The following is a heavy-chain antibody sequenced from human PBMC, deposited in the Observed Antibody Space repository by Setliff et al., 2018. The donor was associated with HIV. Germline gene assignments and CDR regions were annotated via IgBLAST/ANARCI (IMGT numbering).Heavy chain of an antibody. CDR3: AKGVAGLQYYYY. J-gene: IGHJ4*02. Sequence: SETLSLTCAVYGGSFSGYYWTWIRQPPGKGLEWIGEITHSGSTNYNPSLETRVTISVDTSKNQFSLKLSSVTAADTAVYYCAKGVAGLQYYYYWGQGTLVTVSS. V-gene: IGHV4-34*01. CDR2: ITHSGST. D-gene: IGHD6-19*01. CDR1: GGSFSGYY.